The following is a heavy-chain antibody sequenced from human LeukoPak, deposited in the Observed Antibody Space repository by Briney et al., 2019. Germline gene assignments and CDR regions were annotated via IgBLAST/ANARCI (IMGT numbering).Heavy chain of an antibody. CDR1: GFTFSSYD. V-gene: IGHV3-23*01. J-gene: IGHJ4*02. CDR3: ARDPVRQYKQWLSRSTGIDY. Sequence: PAGGSLRLFCAASGFTFSSYDMSWVRQAPGKGPGWVSGLSGSGGRTYYADSVKGRIPISRDNSKNTLYLQMNSLRAEHTAVYYCARDPVRQYKQWLSRSTGIDYWGQGTLVTVSS. D-gene: IGHD6-19*01. CDR2: LSGSGGRT.